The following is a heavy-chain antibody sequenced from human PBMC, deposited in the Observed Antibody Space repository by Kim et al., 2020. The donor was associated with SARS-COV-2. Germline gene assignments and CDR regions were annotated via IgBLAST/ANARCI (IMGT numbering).Heavy chain of an antibody. CDR1: GFTFSSYS. D-gene: IGHD6-25*01. CDR3: ARGAAAGSYYYYGMDV. V-gene: IGHV3-21*01. J-gene: IGHJ6*02. Sequence: GGSLRLSCAASGFTFSSYSMNWVRQAPGKGLEWVSSISSSSSYIYYADSVKGRFTISRDNAKNSLYLQMNSLRAEDTAVYYCARGAAAGSYYYYGMDVWGQGTTVTVSS. CDR2: ISSSSSYI.